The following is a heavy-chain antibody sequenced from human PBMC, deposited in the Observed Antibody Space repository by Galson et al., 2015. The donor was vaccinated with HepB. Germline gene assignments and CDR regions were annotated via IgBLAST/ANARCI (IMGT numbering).Heavy chain of an antibody. CDR1: GFTFSSYS. D-gene: IGHD3-22*01. V-gene: IGHV3-48*02. CDR2: ISSSSSTI. CDR3: ARDRTYYYDSSGYYYEGALDI. J-gene: IGHJ3*02. Sequence: SLRLSCAASGFTFSSYSMNWVRQAPGKGLEWVSYISSSSSTIYYADSVKGRFTISRDNAKNSLYLQMNSLRDEDTAVYYCARDRTYYYDSSGYYYEGALDIWGQGTMVTVSS.